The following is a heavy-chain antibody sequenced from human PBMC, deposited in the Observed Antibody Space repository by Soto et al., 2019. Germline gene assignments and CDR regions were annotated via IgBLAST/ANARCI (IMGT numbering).Heavy chain of an antibody. CDR1: GGSVSDKTYY. J-gene: IGHJ4*02. Sequence: SETLSLTCSVSGGSVSDKTYYWSWIRQPPGKRLDWIGYVYYSGTTNYNPSLKSRVTISVDLSKNRFSLRLSSVTTADTALYYCARTTAVHNTIRSRYFFAYWGQGTLVTVSS. CDR3: ARTTAVHNTIRSRYFFAY. D-gene: IGHD4-17*01. V-gene: IGHV4-61*01. CDR2: VYYSGTT.